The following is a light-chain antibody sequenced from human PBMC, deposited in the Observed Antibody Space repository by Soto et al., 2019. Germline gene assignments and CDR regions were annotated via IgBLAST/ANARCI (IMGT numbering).Light chain of an antibody. CDR3: SSYTSSSTLV. J-gene: IGLJ1*01. CDR1: SSDVGGYIL. CDR2: EGT. V-gene: IGLV2-14*02. Sequence: QSALTQPASVSGSPGQSITISCTGTSSDVGGYILVSWYQQEPGKAPKLVIYEGTKRPSGVSNRFSGSKSGNTASLTISGLQAEDEADYYCSSYTSSSTLVFGTGTKLTVL.